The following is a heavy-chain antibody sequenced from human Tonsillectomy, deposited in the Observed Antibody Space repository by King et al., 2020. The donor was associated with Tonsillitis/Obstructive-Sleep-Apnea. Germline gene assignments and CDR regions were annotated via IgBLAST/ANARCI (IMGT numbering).Heavy chain of an antibody. CDR2: IYYSGNT. D-gene: IGHD2-15*01. J-gene: IGHJ5*02. CDR1: GDSVSSGSYY. CDR3: ARGRYCSGGSCYGSGWFDP. Sequence: VQLQESGPGLVKPSETLSLTCTVSGDSVSSGSYYWSWIRQPPGKGLEWIGYIYYSGNTNYNPSLKSCVTISVDTSKNQSSLKLSSVTAADTAVYYCARGRYCSGGSCYGSGWFDPWGQGTQVTVSS. V-gene: IGHV4-61*01.